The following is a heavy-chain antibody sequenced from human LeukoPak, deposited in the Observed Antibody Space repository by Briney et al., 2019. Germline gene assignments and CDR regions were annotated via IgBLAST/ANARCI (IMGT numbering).Heavy chain of an antibody. D-gene: IGHD3-22*01. J-gene: IGHJ4*02. CDR1: GGSFSGYY. CDR2: INHSGST. CDR3: ARASHYCDSSGYYYWAGHFDY. Sequence: SETLSLTCAVYGGSFSGYYWSWIRRPPGKGLEWIGEINHSGSTNYNPSLKSRVTISVDTSKNQFSLKLSSVTAADTAVYYCARASHYCDSSGYYYWAGHFDYWGQGTLVTVSS. V-gene: IGHV4-34*01.